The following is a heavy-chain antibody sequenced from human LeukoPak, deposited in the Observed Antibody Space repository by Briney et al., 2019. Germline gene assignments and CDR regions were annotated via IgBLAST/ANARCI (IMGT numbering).Heavy chain of an antibody. V-gene: IGHV4-34*01. CDR1: GGSFRGYY. CDR3: ARHPRYFDWFFWFDP. D-gene: IGHD3-9*01. J-gene: IGHJ5*02. CDR2: INHSGST. Sequence: SETLSLTCAVYGGSFRGYYWNWIRQPPGKGLEWIGEINHSGSTNYNPSLKSRVTISVDTSKNQFSLKLSSVTAADTAVYYCARHPRYFDWFFWFDPWGQGTLVTVSS.